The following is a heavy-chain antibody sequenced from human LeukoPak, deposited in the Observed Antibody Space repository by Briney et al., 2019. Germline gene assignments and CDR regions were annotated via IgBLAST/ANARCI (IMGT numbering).Heavy chain of an antibody. CDR1: GGSFSGYY. Sequence: SETLSLTCAVYGGSFSGYYWSWIRQPPGKGLEWIGEINHSGSTNYNPSLKSRVTISVDTSKNRFSLKLSSVTAADTAVYYCARVDYYGSGSYSWFDPWGQGTLVTVSS. D-gene: IGHD3-10*01. V-gene: IGHV4-34*01. J-gene: IGHJ5*02. CDR2: INHSGST. CDR3: ARVDYYGSGSYSWFDP.